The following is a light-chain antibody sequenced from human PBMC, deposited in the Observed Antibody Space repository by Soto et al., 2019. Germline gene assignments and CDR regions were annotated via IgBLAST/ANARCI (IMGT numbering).Light chain of an antibody. CDR2: EVS. V-gene: IGLV2-8*01. Sequence: QSVLTQPPSASGSPGQSVTISCTGTSIDVGGYNYVSWYQQHPGKAPKLIIYEVSKRPSGVPDRFSGSKSGNTASLTVSGLQTEDEADYYCSSYAASTYVFVTGTKVTVL. CDR1: SIDVGGYNY. CDR3: SSYAASTYV. J-gene: IGLJ1*01.